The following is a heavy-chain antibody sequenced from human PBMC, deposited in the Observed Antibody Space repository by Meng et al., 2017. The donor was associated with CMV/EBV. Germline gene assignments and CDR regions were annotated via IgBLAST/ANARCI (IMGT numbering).Heavy chain of an antibody. CDR3: ATNGPYYDFWSGQDY. V-gene: IGHV4-30-4*08. CDR1: GGPITSGDYY. D-gene: IGHD3-3*01. Sequence: SETLSLTCTVSGGPITSGDYYWSWIRQPPGKGLEWIGYIYYSGYTYYNPSLKSRVSISVDTSKNQFSLKLSSVTAADTAVYYCATNGPYYDFWSGQDYWGQGTLVTVSS. J-gene: IGHJ4*02. CDR2: IYYSGYT.